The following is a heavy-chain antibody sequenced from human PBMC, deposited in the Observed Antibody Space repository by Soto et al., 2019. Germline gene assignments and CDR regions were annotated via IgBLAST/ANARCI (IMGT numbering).Heavy chain of an antibody. Sequence: ASVKVSCKASGYTFTSYYTHWARQAPGQGLEWMGIINPSGGSTSYAQKFQGGVTMTRDTSTSTVYMELSSLRSEDTAVYYCARVLAAAGTGYYFDYWGQGTLVTVSS. J-gene: IGHJ4*02. CDR1: GYTFTSYY. CDR2: INPSGGST. CDR3: ARVLAAAGTGYYFDY. V-gene: IGHV1-46*01. D-gene: IGHD6-13*01.